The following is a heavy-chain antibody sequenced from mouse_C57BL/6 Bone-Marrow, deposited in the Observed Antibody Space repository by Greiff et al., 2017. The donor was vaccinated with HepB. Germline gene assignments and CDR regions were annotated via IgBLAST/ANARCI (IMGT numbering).Heavy chain of an antibody. D-gene: IGHD4-1*01. CDR3: ASNWEGYAMDY. Sequence: EVQRVESGGGLVKPGGSLKLSCAASGFTFSDYGMHWVRQAPEKGLEWVAYISSGSSTIYYADTVKGRFTISRDNAKNTLFLQMTSLRSEDTAMYYCASNWEGYAMDYGGQGTSVPVSS. J-gene: IGHJ4*01. CDR2: ISSGSSTI. V-gene: IGHV5-17*01. CDR1: GFTFSDYG.